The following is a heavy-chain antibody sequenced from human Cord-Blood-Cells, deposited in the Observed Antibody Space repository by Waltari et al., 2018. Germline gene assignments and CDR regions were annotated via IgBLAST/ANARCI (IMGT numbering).Heavy chain of an antibody. D-gene: IGHD6-13*01. Sequence: QLQLQESGPGLVKPSETLSLTCTVSGGSISSSSYYWGWLRQPPGKGREWIGRIYYSGSTYYNPSLKSRVTISVDTSKNQFSLKLSSVTAADTAVYYCARKSSSWYYYYYGMDVWGQGTTVTVSS. CDR1: GGSISSSSYY. CDR2: IYYSGST. J-gene: IGHJ6*02. V-gene: IGHV4-39*01. CDR3: ARKSSSWYYYYYGMDV.